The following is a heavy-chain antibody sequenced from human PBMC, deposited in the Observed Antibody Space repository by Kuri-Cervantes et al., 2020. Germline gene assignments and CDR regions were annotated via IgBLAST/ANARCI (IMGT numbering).Heavy chain of an antibody. Sequence: GESLKISCAASGFTFSNAWMSWVRQAPGKGLEWVSYISSSGSTIYYADSVKGRFTISRDNAKNSLYLQMNSLRAEDTAVYYCARLVATNEPPDYWGQGTLVTVSS. D-gene: IGHD5-12*01. CDR2: ISSSGSTI. J-gene: IGHJ4*02. CDR1: GFTFSNAW. V-gene: IGHV3-11*04. CDR3: ARLVATNEPPDY.